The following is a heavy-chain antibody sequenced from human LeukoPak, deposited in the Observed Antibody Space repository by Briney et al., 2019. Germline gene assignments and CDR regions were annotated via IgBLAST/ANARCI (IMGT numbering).Heavy chain of an antibody. Sequence: GGSLRLSCAASGFSFSSYAMHWVRQAPGKGLEYVSALSSNGGTTYYANSVKGRFTISRDNSKNTLYLQMGSLRAEDMAVYYCAREGDCGGDCPRNDAFDIWGQGTMVTVSS. J-gene: IGHJ3*02. D-gene: IGHD2-21*02. CDR2: LSSNGGTT. CDR3: AREGDCGGDCPRNDAFDI. V-gene: IGHV3-64*01. CDR1: GFSFSSYA.